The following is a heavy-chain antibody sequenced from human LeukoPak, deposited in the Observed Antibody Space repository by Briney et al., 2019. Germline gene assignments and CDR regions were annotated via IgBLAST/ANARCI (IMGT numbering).Heavy chain of an antibody. Sequence: PSETLSLTCTVSGGSISSGGYYWSWIRQHPGKGLEWIGYIYYSGSTYYNPSLKSRVTISVDTSKNQFSLKLSSVTAADTAVYYCARGSPYDYIWGSYRPHFFDYWGQGTLVTVCS. V-gene: IGHV4-31*03. D-gene: IGHD3-16*02. CDR2: IYYSGST. J-gene: IGHJ4*02. CDR3: ARGSPYDYIWGSYRPHFFDY. CDR1: GGSISSGGYY.